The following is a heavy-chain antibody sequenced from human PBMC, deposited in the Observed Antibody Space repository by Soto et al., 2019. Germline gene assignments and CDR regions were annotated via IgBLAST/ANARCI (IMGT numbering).Heavy chain of an antibody. CDR2: ISAYNGNT. Sequence: QVQLVQSGAEVKKPGASVKVSCKASGYTFTSYGISWVRQAPGQGLEWMGWISAYNGNTNYAQKIQGRGTMTTDTSTSTAYMELRSLRSDDTAVYYCASDIVVVTRDDAFDIWGQGTMVTVSS. J-gene: IGHJ3*02. CDR3: ASDIVVVTRDDAFDI. V-gene: IGHV1-18*01. D-gene: IGHD2-2*01. CDR1: GYTFTSYG.